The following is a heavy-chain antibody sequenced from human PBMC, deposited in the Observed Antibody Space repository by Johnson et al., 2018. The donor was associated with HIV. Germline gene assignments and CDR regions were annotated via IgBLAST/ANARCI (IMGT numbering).Heavy chain of an antibody. CDR2: ISHDGSNK. J-gene: IGHJ3*02. CDR3: ARGGRAKDAFDI. V-gene: IGHV3-30*03. D-gene: IGHD3-16*01. Sequence: QVQLVESGGGVVQPGRSLRLSCAASGFTFSSMHWDRQAPGKGLEWVAVISHDGSNKYYADSVKGRFTISRDNSKNTLYLQMNSLRAEDTALYYCARGGRAKDAFDIWGQGTMVTVSS. CDR1: GFTFSS.